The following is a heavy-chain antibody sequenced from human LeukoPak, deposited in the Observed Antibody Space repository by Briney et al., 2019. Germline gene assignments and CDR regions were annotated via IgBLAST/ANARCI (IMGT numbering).Heavy chain of an antibody. Sequence: GGSLRLSCAASGFTFSSYDMHWVRQAPGKGLEWVAVIWYDGSKKYYADSVKGRFTISRDNSKNTLYLQMNSLRAEDTAVYYCARCITMVRGVSDAFDIWGQGTMVTVSS. J-gene: IGHJ3*02. V-gene: IGHV3-33*01. CDR2: IWYDGSKK. D-gene: IGHD3-10*01. CDR1: GFTFSSYD. CDR3: ARCITMVRGVSDAFDI.